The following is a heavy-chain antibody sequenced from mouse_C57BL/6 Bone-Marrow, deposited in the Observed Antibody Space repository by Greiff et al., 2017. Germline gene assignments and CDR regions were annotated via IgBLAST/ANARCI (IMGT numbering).Heavy chain of an antibody. D-gene: IGHD1-1*01. CDR3: TRRDHYYGSYFDY. CDR1: GYTFTSYW. Sequence: VQLQQSGTVLARPGASVKMSCKTSGYTFTSYWLHWVNQGPGQGLEWIGAFYPGNSDTSYNQKFKGKAKLTAVTSASTAYMELSSLTNEDSAVYYCTRRDHYYGSYFDYWGQGTTLTVSS. CDR2: FYPGNSDT. J-gene: IGHJ2*01. V-gene: IGHV1-5*01.